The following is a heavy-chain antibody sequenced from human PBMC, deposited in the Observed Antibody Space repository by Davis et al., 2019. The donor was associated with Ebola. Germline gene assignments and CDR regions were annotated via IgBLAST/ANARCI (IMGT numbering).Heavy chain of an antibody. CDR3: ARGGFIAAASHLDY. CDR1: GYTFTGYY. CDR2: IIPIFGTA. Sequence: SVKVSCKASGYTFTGYYMHWVRQAPGQGLEWMGGIIPIFGTANYAQKFQGRVTITADESTSTAYMELSSLRSEDTAVYYCARGGFIAAASHLDYWGQGTLVTVSS. J-gene: IGHJ4*02. D-gene: IGHD6-13*01. V-gene: IGHV1-69*13.